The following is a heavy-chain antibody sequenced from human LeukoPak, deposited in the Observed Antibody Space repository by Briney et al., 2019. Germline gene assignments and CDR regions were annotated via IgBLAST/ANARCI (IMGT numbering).Heavy chain of an antibody. CDR1: GGSISSYY. V-gene: IGHV4-59*12. CDR2: IYYSGST. D-gene: IGHD6-13*01. CDR3: ARGISIAAAGY. J-gene: IGHJ4*02. Sequence: PSETLSLTCTVSGGSISSYYWSWIRQPPGKGLEWIGYIYYSGSTNYNPSLKSRVTISVDTSKNQFSLKLSSVTAADTAVYYCARGISIAAAGYWGQGTLVTVSS.